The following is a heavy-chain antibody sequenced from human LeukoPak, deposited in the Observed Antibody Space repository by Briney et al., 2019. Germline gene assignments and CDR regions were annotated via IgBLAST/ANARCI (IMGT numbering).Heavy chain of an antibody. D-gene: IGHD3-10*01. CDR3: ARALWFGETFPAY. V-gene: IGHV3-21*01. J-gene: IGHJ4*02. Sequence: GGSLRLSCAASGFTFSSYSMNWVRQAPGKGLEWVSSISSSSSYIYYADSVKGRFTISRDNAKNSLYLQMNSLRAEDTAVYYCARALWFGETFPAYWGQGTLVTVSS. CDR2: ISSSSSYI. CDR1: GFTFSSYS.